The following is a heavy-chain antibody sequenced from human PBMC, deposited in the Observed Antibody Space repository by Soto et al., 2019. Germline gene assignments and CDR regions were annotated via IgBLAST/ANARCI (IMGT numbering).Heavy chain of an antibody. D-gene: IGHD5-18*01. J-gene: IGHJ6*02. CDR2: IYSGGST. V-gene: IGHV3-53*01. CDR1: GFTVSSNY. CDR3: ARDRQDTSMVENVYYYYYGMDV. Sequence: ETLRLSCAASGFTVSSNYMSWVRQAQGKGMEWDSVIYSGGSTYYADSVKGRFTISRDNSKNTLYLQMNSLRAEYTAVYYCARDRQDTSMVENVYYYYYGMDVWGQGTTVTVSS.